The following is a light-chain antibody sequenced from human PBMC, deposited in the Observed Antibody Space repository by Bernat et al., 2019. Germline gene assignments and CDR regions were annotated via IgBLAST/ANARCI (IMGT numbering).Light chain of an antibody. J-gene: IGKJ1*01. Sequence: DIQLTQSPSFLSASVGDRVTITCRASQVIGTYVAWYQQKPGKAPNLLIYGASTLQYGVPSRFSGSGIGTEFTLTISSLQPEDSASYYCQQLNSFPITFGQGTKVEIK. CDR1: QVIGTY. CDR3: QQLNSFPIT. V-gene: IGKV1-9*01. CDR2: GAS.